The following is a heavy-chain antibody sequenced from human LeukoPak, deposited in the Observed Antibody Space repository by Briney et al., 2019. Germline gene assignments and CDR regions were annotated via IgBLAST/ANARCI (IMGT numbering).Heavy chain of an antibody. J-gene: IGHJ4*02. V-gene: IGHV1-46*03. CDR2: INPSGGST. Sequence: ASVKVSCKASGYTFTSYYMHWVRQAPGQGLEWMGIINPSGGSTSYAQKFQGRVTMTRDTSTSTVYMELSSLRSEDTAVYYCALPWGIDFGVVDWGQGTLVTASS. CDR3: ALPWGIDFGVVD. D-gene: IGHD3-3*01. CDR1: GYTFTSYY.